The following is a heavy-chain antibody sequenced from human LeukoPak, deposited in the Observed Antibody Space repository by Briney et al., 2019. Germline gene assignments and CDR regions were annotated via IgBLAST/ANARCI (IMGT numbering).Heavy chain of an antibody. J-gene: IGHJ6*02. V-gene: IGHV3-30*03. CDR1: GFTFRSYG. Sequence: PGRSLRLSCEASGFTFRSYGMHWVRQAPGKGLEWLTVISYDGSDKYYADSVKGRFTISRDNSKNTLSLQMNSLRAEDTAVYYCARDRWLQSTENYYYYGMDVWGQGTTVTVSS. CDR2: ISYDGSDK. D-gene: IGHD5-24*01. CDR3: ARDRWLQSTENYYYYGMDV.